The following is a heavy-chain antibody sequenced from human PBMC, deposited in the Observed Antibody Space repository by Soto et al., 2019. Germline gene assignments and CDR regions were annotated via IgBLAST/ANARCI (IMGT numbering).Heavy chain of an antibody. CDR2: VSGSGGTT. CDR1: GLSLSGYA. D-gene: IGHD1-26*01. J-gene: IGHJ5*01. Sequence: EVHLMESGGGLVQPGESLRLSCVVSGLSLSGYALSWVRQAPGKGLERVSAVSGSGGTTYYADSVKGRFTISRDNSKNTLYLQMNGLRVEDTAKYFCAKDGRRVGPTLNWLDSWGQGTQVTVTS. V-gene: IGHV3-23*01. CDR3: AKDGRRVGPTLNWLDS.